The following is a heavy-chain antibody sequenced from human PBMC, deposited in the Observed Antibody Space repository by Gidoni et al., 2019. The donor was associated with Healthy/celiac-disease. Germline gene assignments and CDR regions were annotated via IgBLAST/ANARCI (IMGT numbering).Heavy chain of an antibody. CDR2: IIPIFGTA. V-gene: IGHV1-69*01. CDR1: GGTCSSYA. D-gene: IGHD5-18*01. CDR3: GLHVDTAMAPVVY. Sequence: QVQLVQSGAEVKKPGSSVKVSCKASGGTCSSYAISWVRQAPGQVLEWMGGIIPIFGTANYAQKFQGRVTITADESTSTAYMELSSLRSEDTAVYYCGLHVDTAMAPVVYWGQGTLVTVSS. J-gene: IGHJ4*02.